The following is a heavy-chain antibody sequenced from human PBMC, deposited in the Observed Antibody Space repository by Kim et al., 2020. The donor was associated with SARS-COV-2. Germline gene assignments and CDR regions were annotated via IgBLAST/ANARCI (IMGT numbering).Heavy chain of an antibody. CDR1: GYTFTSYA. Sequence: ASVKVSCKASGYTFTSYAMHWVRQAPGQRLEWMGWINAGNGNTKYSQKFQGRVTITRDTSASTAYMELSSLRSEDTAVYYCARVGEGYYYDGSGYYDYYYYGMDVWGQGTTVTVSS. CDR3: ARVGEGYYYDGSGYYDYYYYGMDV. J-gene: IGHJ6*02. V-gene: IGHV1-3*01. D-gene: IGHD3-22*01. CDR2: INAGNGNT.